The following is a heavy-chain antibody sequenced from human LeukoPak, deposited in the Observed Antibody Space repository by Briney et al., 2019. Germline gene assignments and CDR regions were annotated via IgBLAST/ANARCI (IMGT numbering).Heavy chain of an antibody. V-gene: IGHV1-46*01. CDR1: GYTFTSYY. J-gene: IGHJ4*02. CDR3: ARVYPTLAARRRYFDY. Sequence: ASVKVSCKASGYTFTSYYMHWVRQAPGQGLEWMGIINPSGGSTSYAQKFQGRVTMTRDMSTSTVYMELSSLRSEDTAVYYCARVYPTLAARRRYFDYWGQGTLVTVSS. D-gene: IGHD6-6*01. CDR2: INPSGGST.